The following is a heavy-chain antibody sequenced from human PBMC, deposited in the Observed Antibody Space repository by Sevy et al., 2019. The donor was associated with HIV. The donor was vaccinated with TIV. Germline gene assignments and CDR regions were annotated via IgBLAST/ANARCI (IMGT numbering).Heavy chain of an antibody. CDR2: ISNSGTAM. D-gene: IGHD4-17*01. Sequence: GGSLRLSCAASGFTFSSYEMNWVRQAPGKGLEWVSYISNSGTAMYYSDSVRGCFTISRDNARRSLYLQMNSLGAEDTAVYYCARDLPPSATTVPHFDCWGQGTLVTVSS. CDR3: ARDLPPSATTVPHFDC. J-gene: IGHJ4*02. V-gene: IGHV3-48*03. CDR1: GFTFSSYE.